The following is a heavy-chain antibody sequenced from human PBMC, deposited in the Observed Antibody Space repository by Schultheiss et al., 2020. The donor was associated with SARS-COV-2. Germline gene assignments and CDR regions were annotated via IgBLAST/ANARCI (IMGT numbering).Heavy chain of an antibody. D-gene: IGHD6-13*01. CDR2: ISSSSSYI. J-gene: IGHJ4*02. Sequence: GSLRLSCAASGFTFSSYSMNWVRQAPGKGLEWVSSISSSSSYIYYADSVKGRFTISRDNSGSTLYLQMNSLRVEDTGVYYCAREAALIAAAGYFDYWGQGTLVTVSS. V-gene: IGHV3-21*01. CDR3: AREAALIAAAGYFDY. CDR1: GFTFSSYS.